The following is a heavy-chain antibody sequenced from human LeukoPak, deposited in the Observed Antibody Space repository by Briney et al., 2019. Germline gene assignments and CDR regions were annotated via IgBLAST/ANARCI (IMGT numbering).Heavy chain of an antibody. D-gene: IGHD3-22*01. V-gene: IGHV3-23*01. Sequence: GGSLRLSCAASGFTFSNYGMSWVRQAPGKGLEWVSTISGSGGSTYYADSVKGRFTISRDNAKNSLYLQMNSLRDEDTAVYYCASRPRFDTRGYYVDYWGQGSLVAVSS. CDR3: ASRPRFDTRGYYVDY. J-gene: IGHJ4*02. CDR1: GFTFSNYG. CDR2: ISGSGGST.